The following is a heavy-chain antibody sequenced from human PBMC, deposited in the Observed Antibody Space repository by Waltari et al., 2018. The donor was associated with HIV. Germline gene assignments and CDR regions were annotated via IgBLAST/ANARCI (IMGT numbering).Heavy chain of an antibody. V-gene: IGHV4-39*02. CDR3: ARERRPDAFDI. Sequence: QLQLQESGPGLVKPSETLSLTCTVSGGSLSSSSYYWGWIRQPPGKGLEWIGSIYYSGSTYYNPSLKSRVTISVDTSKNQFSLKLSSVTAADTAVYYCARERRPDAFDIWGQGTMVTVSS. CDR2: IYYSGST. CDR1: GGSLSSSSYY. J-gene: IGHJ3*02.